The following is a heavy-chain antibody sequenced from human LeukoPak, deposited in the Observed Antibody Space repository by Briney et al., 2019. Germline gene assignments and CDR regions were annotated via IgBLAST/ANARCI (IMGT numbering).Heavy chain of an antibody. V-gene: IGHV3-66*04. Sequence: GGSLRLSCAASGFTFSSYGMSWVRQAPGKGLEWVSVIYSGGSTYYADSVKGRFTISRDNSKNTLYLQMNSLRAEDTAVYYCASQQRLWLSPRGYFDYWGQGTLVTVSS. CDR3: ASQQRLWLSPRGYFDY. CDR1: GFTFSSYG. CDR2: IYSGGST. J-gene: IGHJ4*02. D-gene: IGHD5-18*01.